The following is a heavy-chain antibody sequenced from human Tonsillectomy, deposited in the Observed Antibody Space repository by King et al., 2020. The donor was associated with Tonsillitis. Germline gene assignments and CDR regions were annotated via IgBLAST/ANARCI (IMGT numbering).Heavy chain of an antibody. CDR2: INWNGDSI. D-gene: IGHD4-11*01. CDR3: ARQWDYSNYYFYYYMDV. V-gene: IGHV3-20*04. CDR1: GFTFDDCA. Sequence: VQLVESGGGVVRPGGSLRLSCAASGFTFDDCAMSCVRPAPGRGLGWVSSINWNGDSIGYAAAVKGRFTISRDNAKKSLFLQMNSLRAEDTALYYCARQWDYSNYYFYYYMDVWGSGTTVTVSS. J-gene: IGHJ6*03.